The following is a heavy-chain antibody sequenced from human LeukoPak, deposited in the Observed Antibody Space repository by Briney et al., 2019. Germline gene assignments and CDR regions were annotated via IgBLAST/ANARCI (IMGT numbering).Heavy chain of an antibody. V-gene: IGHV4-39*01. D-gene: IGHD3-22*01. CDR2: IYYSGNT. CDR3: ARRITMIVVVITEDAFDI. CDR1: GGSITSSSYY. Sequence: PSEALSLTCTVSGGSITSSSYYWGWIRQPPGRGLEWIGSIYYSGNTYYSPSLKSRVTISIDTSKNQFSLKLSSVTAADTAVYYCARRITMIVVVITEDAFDIWGQGTMVTVSS. J-gene: IGHJ3*02.